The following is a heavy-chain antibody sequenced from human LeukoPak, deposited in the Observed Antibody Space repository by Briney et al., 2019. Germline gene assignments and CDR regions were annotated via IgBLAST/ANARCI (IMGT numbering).Heavy chain of an antibody. Sequence: GGSLRLPCAASGFTFSSYAMTWVRQAPGKGLEWVSSISGSGGSTYYADSVKGRFTISRDNSKNTLYLQMNGLRAEDTAVYYCARDSPRLGFWGQGTLVTVSS. CDR3: ARDSPRLGF. CDR1: GFTFSSYA. CDR2: ISGSGGST. D-gene: IGHD4-17*01. V-gene: IGHV3-23*01. J-gene: IGHJ4*02.